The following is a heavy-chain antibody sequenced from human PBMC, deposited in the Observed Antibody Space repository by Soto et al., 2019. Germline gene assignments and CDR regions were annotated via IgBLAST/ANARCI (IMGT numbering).Heavy chain of an antibody. J-gene: IGHJ4*02. Sequence: EVQLVESGGNLVKPGGSLRLSCAVSGFTFNNAWMNWVRQAPGKGLEWVGRIKSKTDGGATDYAAPVKGRFTISRADSRDTLYLQMDSLKTEDTAVYYCTTTLYYYDNGGDTWLGYWGRGTLVTVSS. CDR2: IKSKTDGGAT. CDR1: GFTFNNAW. D-gene: IGHD3-22*01. CDR3: TTTLYYYDNGGDTWLGY. V-gene: IGHV3-15*07.